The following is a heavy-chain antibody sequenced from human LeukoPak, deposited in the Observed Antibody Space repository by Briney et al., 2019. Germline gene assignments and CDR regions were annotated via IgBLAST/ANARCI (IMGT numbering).Heavy chain of an antibody. CDR3: ARDYKYAFDN. Sequence: GGSLRLSCAASGSTFSDYSMNWVRQAPGKGLEWISYIGIDSGNTNYADSVKGRFTISGDKAKTSLYLQMNSLRVEDAAVYYCARDYKYAFDNWGQGTLVTVSS. CDR2: IGIDSGNT. CDR1: GSTFSDYS. J-gene: IGHJ4*02. D-gene: IGHD5-24*01. V-gene: IGHV3-48*01.